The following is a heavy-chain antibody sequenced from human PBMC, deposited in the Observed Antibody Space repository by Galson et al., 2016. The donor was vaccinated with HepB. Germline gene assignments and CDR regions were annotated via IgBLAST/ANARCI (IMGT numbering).Heavy chain of an antibody. D-gene: IGHD2/OR15-2a*01. CDR1: AFTFRSYG. CDR3: ARYSDNSLGFDY. J-gene: IGHJ4*02. V-gene: IGHV3-33*08. Sequence: SLRLSCAASAFTFRSYGMHWVRQAPGKGLEWVAVIWYDGSNKYYADSVKGRFTISRDNSRNTLYLQMNSLRAEDTAVYYCARYSDNSLGFDYWGQGTLVTVSS. CDR2: IWYDGSNK.